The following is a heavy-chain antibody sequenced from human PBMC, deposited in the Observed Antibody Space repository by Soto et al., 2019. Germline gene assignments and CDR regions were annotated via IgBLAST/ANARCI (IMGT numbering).Heavy chain of an antibody. D-gene: IGHD3-22*01. Sequence: QVQLVQSGAEVKKPGSSVKVSCKASGGTFSTYTITWVRQAHGQGLEWMGRIIPIIGIINYAQKFQGRVTITADIFTGTAYMELTRLRSDDTAVYYCAGDPDSHYNDSHAYSYPWGQGTLVTVSS. V-gene: IGHV1-69*08. J-gene: IGHJ5*02. CDR3: AGDPDSHYNDSHAYSYP. CDR1: GGTFSTYT. CDR2: IIPIIGII.